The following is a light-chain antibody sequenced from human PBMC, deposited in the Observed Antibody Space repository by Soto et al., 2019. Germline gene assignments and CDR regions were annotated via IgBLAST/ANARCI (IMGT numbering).Light chain of an antibody. Sequence: DIQMTQSPSSLSASVGDRVTITCQASHDISNYLNWYQQKPGKAPKLLIYDASNLETGVPSRFSGSGSGTDFTFTISSLQPEGIATYYCQQYDNLPPAGTFGQGTRLEIK. CDR2: DAS. CDR1: HDISNY. CDR3: QQYDNLPPAGT. J-gene: IGKJ5*01. V-gene: IGKV1-33*01.